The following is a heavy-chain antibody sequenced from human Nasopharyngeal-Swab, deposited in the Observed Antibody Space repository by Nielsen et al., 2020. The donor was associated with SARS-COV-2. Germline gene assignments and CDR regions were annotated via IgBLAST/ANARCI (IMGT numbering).Heavy chain of an antibody. CDR1: GYTFTSYD. J-gene: IGHJ6*02. D-gene: IGHD3-3*01. CDR3: ARERPRTIFGVVISWSGMDV. Sequence: ASVKVSCKASGYTFTSYDINRVRQATGQGLEWTGWMNPNSGNTGYAQKFQGRVTMTRNTSISTAYMELSSLRSEDTAVYYCARERPRTIFGVVISWSGMDVWGQGTTVTVSS. CDR2: MNPNSGNT. V-gene: IGHV1-8*01.